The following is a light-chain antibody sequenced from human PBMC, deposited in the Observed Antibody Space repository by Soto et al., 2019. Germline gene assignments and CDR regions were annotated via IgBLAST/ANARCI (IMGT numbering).Light chain of an antibody. CDR2: EVS. V-gene: IGLV2-14*01. J-gene: IGLJ1*01. CDR3: SSYTSSSTYV. CDR1: RSDVGGYNY. Sequence: QSVLTQPASVSGAPGQSITISCTGTRSDVGGYNYVSWYQQHPGKAPKLMIYEVSNRPSGVSNRFSGSKSGNTASLNISGLQAEDEADYYCSSYTSSSTYVFGTGTKVTVL.